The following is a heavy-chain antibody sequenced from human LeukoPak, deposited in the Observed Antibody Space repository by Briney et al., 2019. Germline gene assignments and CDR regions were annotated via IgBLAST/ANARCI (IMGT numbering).Heavy chain of an antibody. Sequence: GGSLRLSCAASRFTFSSYAMSWVRQAPGKGPGWVSGISGSGGSTYYADSAKGRFTISRDNSKNTLYLQMNSLRAGDTAVYYCAKSVSSGTYSYFDYWGQGTLVTVSS. CDR3: AKSVSSGTYSYFDY. J-gene: IGHJ4*02. D-gene: IGHD1-26*01. CDR2: ISGSGGST. CDR1: RFTFSSYA. V-gene: IGHV3-23*01.